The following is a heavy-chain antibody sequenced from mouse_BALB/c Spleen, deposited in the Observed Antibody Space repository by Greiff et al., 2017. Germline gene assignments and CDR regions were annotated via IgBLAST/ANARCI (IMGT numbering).Heavy chain of an antibody. CDR2: IDPENGDT. J-gene: IGHJ3*01. V-gene: IGHV14-4*02. Sequence: EVKVVESGAELVRSGASVKLSCTASGFNIKDYYMHWVKPRPEQGLEWIGWIDPENGDTEYAPKFQGQATMTADTSSNTAYLQLSSLTSEDTAVYYGNAGGSGPAWFAYRGQGTLVTVSA. CDR3: NAGGSGPAWFAY. CDR1: GFNIKDYY. D-gene: IGHD1-1*01.